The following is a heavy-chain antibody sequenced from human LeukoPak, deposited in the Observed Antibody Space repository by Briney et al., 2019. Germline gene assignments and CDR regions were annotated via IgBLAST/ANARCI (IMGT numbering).Heavy chain of an antibody. Sequence: KTSETLSLTCAVYGGSFSGYYWSWIRQPPGKGLEWIGEINHSGSTNYNPSLKSRVTISVDTSKNQFSLKLSSVTAADTAVYYCASHSVAGNGYWGQGTLVTVSS. D-gene: IGHD6-19*01. V-gene: IGHV4-34*01. J-gene: IGHJ4*02. CDR2: INHSGST. CDR1: GGSFSGYY. CDR3: ASHSVAGNGY.